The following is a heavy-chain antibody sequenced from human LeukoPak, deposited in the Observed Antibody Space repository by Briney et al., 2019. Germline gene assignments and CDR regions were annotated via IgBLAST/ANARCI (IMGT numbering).Heavy chain of an antibody. Sequence: GASVKVSCKVSGYTLTELSMHWVRQAPGKGLEWMGGFDPEDGETIYAQKFQSRVTMTEDTSTDTAYMELSSLRSEDTAVYYCATAGLTGRGDTFDIWGQGTMVTVSS. CDR1: GYTLTELS. CDR3: ATAGLTGRGDTFDI. V-gene: IGHV1-24*01. CDR2: FDPEDGET. J-gene: IGHJ3*02. D-gene: IGHD1-20*01.